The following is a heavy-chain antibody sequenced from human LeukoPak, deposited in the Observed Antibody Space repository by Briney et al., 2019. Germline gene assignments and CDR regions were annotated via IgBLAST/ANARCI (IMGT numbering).Heavy chain of an antibody. CDR3: ASLDTAMVTGEDY. V-gene: IGHV3-33*01. J-gene: IGHJ4*02. Sequence: GGSLRLSCAASGFTFSSYGMHWVRQAPGKGLEWVSVIWYDGSNKYYADSVKGRFTISRDNSKNTLYLQMNSLGAEDTAVYYCASLDTAMVTGEDYWGQGTLVTVSS. CDR1: GFTFSSYG. CDR2: IWYDGSNK. D-gene: IGHD5-18*01.